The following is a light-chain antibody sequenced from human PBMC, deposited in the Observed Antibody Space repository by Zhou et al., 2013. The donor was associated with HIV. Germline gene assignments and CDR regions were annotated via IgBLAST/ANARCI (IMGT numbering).Light chain of an antibody. CDR3: QQYGSSPRT. V-gene: IGKV3-20*01. CDR2: GAS. CDR1: QSVDSSY. J-gene: IGKJ1*01. Sequence: VVMTQSPAFLSVSPGERVTLSCRASQSVDSSYLAWYQQKPGQAPRLLISGASGRAAGIPDRFSGSGSGTDFTLTISRLEPEDFAVYYCQQYGSSPRTFGQGTKVEIK.